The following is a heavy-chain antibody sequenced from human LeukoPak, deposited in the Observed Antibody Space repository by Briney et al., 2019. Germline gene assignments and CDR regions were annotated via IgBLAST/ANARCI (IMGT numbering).Heavy chain of an antibody. Sequence: GGSLRLSCAASGFTFGSYAMHWVRQAPGKGLEWVAVISYDGSNKYYADSVKGRFTISRDNSKNTLYLQMNSLRAEDTAVYYCARDRAQLGRDAFDIWGQGTMVTVSS. CDR1: GFTFGSYA. D-gene: IGHD1-1*01. CDR3: ARDRAQLGRDAFDI. J-gene: IGHJ3*02. CDR2: ISYDGSNK. V-gene: IGHV3-30*04.